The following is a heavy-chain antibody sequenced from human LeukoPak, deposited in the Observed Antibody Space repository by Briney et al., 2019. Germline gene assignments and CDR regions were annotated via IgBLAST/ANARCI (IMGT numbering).Heavy chain of an antibody. J-gene: IGHJ4*02. CDR3: ARDLGGPNDYGESGVY. CDR1: GFTASSNY. CDR2: IYSGGST. V-gene: IGHV3-53*01. D-gene: IGHD4-17*01. Sequence: GGSLRLSCAASGFTASSNYMSWVRQAPGKGLEWVSVIYSGGSTYYADSVKGRFTISRDNAKNSLYLQMNSLRAEDTAVYYCARDLGGPNDYGESGVYWGQGTLVTVSS.